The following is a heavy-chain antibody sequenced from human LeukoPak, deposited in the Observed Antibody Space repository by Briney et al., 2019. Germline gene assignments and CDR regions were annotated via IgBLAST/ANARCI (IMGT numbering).Heavy chain of an antibody. CDR2: IYYSGST. CDR3: ARRVRGSYLFDY. Sequence: SETLSLTCTVSGGSISSSSYHWGWIRQPPGKGLEWIGSIYYSGSTYSNSSLKSRVTISVDTSKNQFSLKLSSVTAADTAVYYCARRVRGSYLFDYWGQGTLVTVSS. CDR1: GGSISSSSYH. V-gene: IGHV4-39*01. D-gene: IGHD1-26*01. J-gene: IGHJ4*02.